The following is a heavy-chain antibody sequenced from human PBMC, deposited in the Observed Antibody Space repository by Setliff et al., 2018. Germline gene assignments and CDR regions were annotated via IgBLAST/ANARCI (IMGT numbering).Heavy chain of an antibody. CDR2: ISTSGNT. CDR1: GGSIINSYY. D-gene: IGHD5-12*01. Sequence: PSETLSLTCTVSGGSIINSYYLSWIRQPAGKGLEWIGRISTSGNTNYNPSLKSRVTVSLDTSKNQFSLKLTSMTAADTAVYYCARDQWVRSPPLYFSYSMDVWGQGTTVTVSS. J-gene: IGHJ6*02. V-gene: IGHV4-4*07. CDR3: ARDQWVRSPPLYFSYSMDV.